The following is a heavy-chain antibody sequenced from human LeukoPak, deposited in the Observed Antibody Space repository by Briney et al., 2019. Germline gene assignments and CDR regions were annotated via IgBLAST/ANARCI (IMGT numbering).Heavy chain of an antibody. J-gene: IGHJ4*02. CDR1: GYTFTGYY. CDR2: INPNSGGT. Sequence: GASVKVSCKASGYTFTGYYMPWVRQAPGQGLEWMGWINPNSGGTNYAQKFQGRVTMTRDTSISTAYMELSRLRSDDTAVYYCARDRYSSGWYDYWGQGTLVTVSS. CDR3: ARDRYSSGWYDY. D-gene: IGHD6-19*01. V-gene: IGHV1-2*02.